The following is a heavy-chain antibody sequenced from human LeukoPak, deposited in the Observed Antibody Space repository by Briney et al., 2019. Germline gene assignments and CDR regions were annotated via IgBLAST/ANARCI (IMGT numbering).Heavy chain of an antibody. CDR1: RYSFTSYC. D-gene: IGHD4-17*01. Sequence: ESLKISCKGSRYSFTSYCIGWVRQMPGKGLEWMGIISPGDSDTRYSPSFQGLVTISVDKSISTAYLQWSSLKASDTAMYYCARQGPAVTLDYWGQGTLVTVSS. V-gene: IGHV5-51*01. CDR3: ARQGPAVTLDY. CDR2: ISPGDSDT. J-gene: IGHJ4*02.